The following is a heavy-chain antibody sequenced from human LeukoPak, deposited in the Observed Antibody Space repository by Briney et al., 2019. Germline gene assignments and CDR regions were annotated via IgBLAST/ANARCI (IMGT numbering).Heavy chain of an antibody. CDR1: GGSFSGYY. CDR2: VNHSGST. J-gene: IGHJ4*02. CDR3: ARGDRWGATAMVDY. Sequence: SETLSLTCAVYGGSFSGYYWSWIRQPPGKGLEWIGEVNHSGSTNYNPSLKSRVTISVDTSKNQFSLKLSSVTAADTAVYYCARGDRWGATAMVDYWGQGTLVTVSS. D-gene: IGHD5-18*01. V-gene: IGHV4-34*01.